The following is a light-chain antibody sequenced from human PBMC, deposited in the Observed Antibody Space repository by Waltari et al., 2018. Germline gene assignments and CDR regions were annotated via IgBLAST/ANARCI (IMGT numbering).Light chain of an antibody. V-gene: IGLV4-69*01. CDR3: QPGGHGTWV. Sequence: QLVLTQSPSASASLGASVKLTCTLSSGHSTNIIAWLQQQPEKGPRYLMNVNSDGSHNKGVGIPDRFSGSSSGAERYLTISSLQSEDEADYYCQPGGHGTWVFGGGTRLTVL. J-gene: IGLJ3*02. CDR2: VNSDGSH. CDR1: SGHSTNI.